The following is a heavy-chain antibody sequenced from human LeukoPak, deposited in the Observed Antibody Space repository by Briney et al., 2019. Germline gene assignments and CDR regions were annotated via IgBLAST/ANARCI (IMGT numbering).Heavy chain of an antibody. CDR1: GFTFSSYA. CDR2: ISYDGSNK. CDR3: ARDPVYSSSSLGYFDY. J-gene: IGHJ4*02. V-gene: IGHV3-30*01. Sequence: GGSLRLSCAASGFTFSSYAMRWVRQAPGKGLEWVAVISYDGSNKYYADSVKGRFTISRDNSKNTLYLQMNSLRAEDTAVYYCARDPVYSSSSLGYFDYWGQGTLVTVSS. D-gene: IGHD6-6*01.